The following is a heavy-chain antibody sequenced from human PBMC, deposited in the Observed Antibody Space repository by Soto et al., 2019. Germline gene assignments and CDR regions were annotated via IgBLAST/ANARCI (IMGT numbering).Heavy chain of an antibody. CDR1: GGSISSGDYY. D-gene: IGHD6-13*01. J-gene: IGHJ5*02. V-gene: IGHV4-30-4*01. Sequence: TLSVTRTVSGGSISSGDYYSSWIRQPPGKGPEWIGYIYYSGRTYYNPSLKSRVTISVDTSKNQFSLTLSPVTAADTAVYSCARARPNSSRFGPWGKETLFTVSS. CDR3: ARARPNSSRFGP. CDR2: IYYSGRT.